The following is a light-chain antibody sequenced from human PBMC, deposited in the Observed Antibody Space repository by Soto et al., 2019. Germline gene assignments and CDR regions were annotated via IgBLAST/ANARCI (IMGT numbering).Light chain of an antibody. Sequence: DMEMTQSPSSLSASVGDRVTITCRASQSISNYLNWYQHKPGKVPKLLIYAASSLQSGVPTRFSGSGFVTDFTLTINSLQPEDFATYYCKHSYCTPLTFGGGTKIGIK. V-gene: IGKV1-39*01. CDR3: KHSYCTPLT. CDR2: AAS. CDR1: QSISNY. J-gene: IGKJ4*01.